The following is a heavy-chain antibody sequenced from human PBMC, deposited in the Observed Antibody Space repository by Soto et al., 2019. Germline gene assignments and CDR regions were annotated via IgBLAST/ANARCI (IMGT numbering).Heavy chain of an antibody. D-gene: IGHD4-17*01. CDR3: ARYRGDYVPYFDY. Sequence: SETLSLTCTVSGGSISSGGYYWSWIRQHPGKGLEWIGYIYYSGSTYYNPSLKSRVTISVDTSKNQFSLKLSSVTAADTAVYYCARYRGDYVPYFDYWGQGTLVTVSS. J-gene: IGHJ4*02. CDR1: GGSISSGGYY. V-gene: IGHV4-31*03. CDR2: IYYSGST.